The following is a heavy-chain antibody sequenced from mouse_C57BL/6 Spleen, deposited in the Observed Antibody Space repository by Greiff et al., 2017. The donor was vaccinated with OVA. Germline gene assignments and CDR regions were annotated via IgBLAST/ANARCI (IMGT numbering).Heavy chain of an antibody. Sequence: EVQLVESEGGLVQPGSSMKLSCTASGFTFSDYYMAWVRQVPEKGLEWVANINYDGSSTYYLDSLKSRFIISRDNAKNILYLQMSSLKSEDTATYYCARITTVVATRYFDVWGTGTTVTVSS. CDR2: INYDGSST. CDR1: GFTFSDYY. CDR3: ARITTVVATRYFDV. D-gene: IGHD1-1*01. J-gene: IGHJ1*03. V-gene: IGHV5-16*01.